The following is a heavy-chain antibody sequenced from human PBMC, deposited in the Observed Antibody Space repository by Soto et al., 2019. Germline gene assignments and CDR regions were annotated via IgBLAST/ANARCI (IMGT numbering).Heavy chain of an antibody. V-gene: IGHV4-39*01. CDR1: GGSISSSSYY. D-gene: IGHD6-19*01. CDR3: ARRTVNIRTFYSGLKTHCFDY. J-gene: IGHJ4*02. Sequence: QLQLQESGPGLVKPSETLSLTCAVSGGSISSSSYYWGWIRQPPGKGLEWIGSIYYSGSTYYTPSLQSRVAISVDTSKNQFSLKLNSVTAADTAVYYCARRTVNIRTFYSGLKTHCFDYWGQATLVTVSS. CDR2: IYYSGST.